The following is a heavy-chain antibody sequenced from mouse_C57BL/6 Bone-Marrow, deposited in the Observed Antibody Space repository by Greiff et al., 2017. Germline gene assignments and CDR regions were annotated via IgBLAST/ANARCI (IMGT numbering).Heavy chain of an antibody. V-gene: IGHV1-69*01. J-gene: IGHJ3*01. CDR3: AKGENYGYDQAWFAY. Sequence: QVQLKQPGAELVMPGASVKLSCKASGYTFTSYWMHWVKQRPGQGLEWIGEIDPSDSYTNYNQKFKGKSTLTVDKSSSTAYMQLSSLTSEDSAVYYCAKGENYGYDQAWFAYWGQGTLVTVSA. CDR2: IDPSDSYT. D-gene: IGHD2-2*01. CDR1: GYTFTSYW.